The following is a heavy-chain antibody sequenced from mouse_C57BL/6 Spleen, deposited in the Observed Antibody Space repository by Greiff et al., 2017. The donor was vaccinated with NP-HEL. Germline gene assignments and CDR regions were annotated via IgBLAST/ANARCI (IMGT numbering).Heavy chain of an antibody. Sequence: QVQLQQSGPELVKPGASVKISCKASGYTFTDYYINWVKQRPGQGLEWIGWIYPGSGNTKYNEKFKGKATLTVDTSSSTAYMQLSSLTSEDSAVYFCARFPYYYGSSYDYFDYWGQGTTLTVSS. D-gene: IGHD1-1*01. J-gene: IGHJ2*01. V-gene: IGHV1-84*01. CDR1: GYTFTDYY. CDR2: IYPGSGNT. CDR3: ARFPYYYGSSYDYFDY.